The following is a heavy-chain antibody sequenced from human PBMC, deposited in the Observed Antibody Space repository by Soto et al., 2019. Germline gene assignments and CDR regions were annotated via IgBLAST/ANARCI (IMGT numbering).Heavy chain of an antibody. D-gene: IGHD5-18*01. Sequence: ASETLSLTCTVSGGSISGGGYYWSWIRQHPGKGLEWIGYIYYSGSTYYNPSLKSRVTISVDTSKNQFSLKLSSVTAADTAVYYCARNPXATIIQLWYTAGYYFDYWGQGTLVTVSS. CDR1: GGSISGGGYY. V-gene: IGHV4-31*03. CDR2: IYYSGST. CDR3: ARNPXATIIQLWYTAGYYFDY. J-gene: IGHJ4*02.